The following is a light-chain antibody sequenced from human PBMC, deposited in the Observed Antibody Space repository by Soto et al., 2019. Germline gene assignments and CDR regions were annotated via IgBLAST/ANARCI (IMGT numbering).Light chain of an antibody. J-gene: IGKJ1*01. CDR1: QGFSNY. CDR2: AAS. V-gene: IGKV1-27*01. CDR3: QKYNGARWT. Sequence: DIQMTQSPSSLSASVGDRVTITCRASQGFSNYLAWYQQKPGKVPKLLIYAASSLQSGVPSRFSGSGSGTDFTLTISSLQPEDVATYYCQKYNGARWTFGQGTKVDSK.